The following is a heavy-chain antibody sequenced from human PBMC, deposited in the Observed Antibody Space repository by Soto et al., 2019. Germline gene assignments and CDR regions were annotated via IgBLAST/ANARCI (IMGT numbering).Heavy chain of an antibody. V-gene: IGHV4-31*03. CDR3: ARAYYSNYDSYYYGMDV. Sequence: PSETLSLTCTVSGGSISSGGYYWSWIRRHPGKGLEWIGYIYYSGSTYYNPSLKSRVTISVDTSKNQFSLKLSSVTAADTAVYYCARAYYSNYDSYYYGMDVWGQGTTVTVSS. D-gene: IGHD4-4*01. CDR1: GGSISSGGYY. J-gene: IGHJ6*02. CDR2: IYYSGST.